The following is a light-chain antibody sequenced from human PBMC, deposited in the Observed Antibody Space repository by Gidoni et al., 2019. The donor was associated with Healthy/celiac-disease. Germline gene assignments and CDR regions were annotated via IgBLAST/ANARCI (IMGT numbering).Light chain of an antibody. J-gene: IGLJ2*01. CDR3: QSADSSGV. CDR1: ALPKQY. Sequence: SYELHTPPPGAVFPGQTARITCSGDALPKQYAYWYQQKPGQAPVLVIYKDSERPSGIPERFSGSSSGTTVTLTISGVQAEDEADYYCQSADSSGVFGGGTKLTVL. V-gene: IGLV3-25*03. CDR2: KDS.